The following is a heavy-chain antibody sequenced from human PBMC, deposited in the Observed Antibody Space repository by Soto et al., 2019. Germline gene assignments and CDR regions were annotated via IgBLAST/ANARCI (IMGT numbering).Heavy chain of an antibody. CDR3: ATRGTQGRWLEFADY. V-gene: IGHV1-69*01. J-gene: IGHJ4*02. CDR1: GGTFSSLG. Sequence: QVQLLQSGAEVKRPGSSVKVSCEASGGTFSSLGFTWVRQAPGQGLEWMGGIIPISGRTTFAQKFQGRATITADESTKATYMQLTILTSDDTAMYYCATRGTQGRWLEFADYWGQGTLVTVSS. CDR2: IIPISGRT. D-gene: IGHD5-12*01.